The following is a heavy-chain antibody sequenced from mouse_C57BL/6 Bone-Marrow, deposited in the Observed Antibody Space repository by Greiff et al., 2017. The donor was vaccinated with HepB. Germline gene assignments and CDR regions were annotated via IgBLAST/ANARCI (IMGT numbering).Heavy chain of an antibody. D-gene: IGHD3-2*02. Sequence: QVQLQQPGAELVKPGASVKMSCKASGYTFTDYEMHWVKQTPVHGLEWIGAIDPETGGTAYNQKFKGKAILTADKSSSTAYMELRSLTSEDSAVYYCTNKLRQLRSLAYWGQGTLVTVSA. V-gene: IGHV1-15*01. J-gene: IGHJ3*01. CDR2: IDPETGGT. CDR1: GYTFTDYE. CDR3: TNKLRQLRSLAY.